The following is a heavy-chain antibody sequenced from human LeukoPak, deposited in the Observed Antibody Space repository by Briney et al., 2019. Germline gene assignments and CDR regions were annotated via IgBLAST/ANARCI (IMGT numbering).Heavy chain of an antibody. J-gene: IGHJ3*02. D-gene: IGHD7-27*01. Sequence: GGSLRLSCAASGIYDMSWVRQAPGKGLEWVSSISDNDENTYYADSVKGRFTMSRDNAKNSLYLQMNSLRAEDTAVYYCARVVLTRPTGEAFDIWGQGTMVTVSS. V-gene: IGHV3-23*01. CDR3: ARVVLTRPTGEAFDI. CDR2: ISDNDENT. CDR1: GIYD.